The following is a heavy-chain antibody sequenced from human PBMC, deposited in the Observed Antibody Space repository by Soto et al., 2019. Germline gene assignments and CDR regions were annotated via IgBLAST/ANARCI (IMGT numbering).Heavy chain of an antibody. Sequence: QVQLVESGGGLVKPGGSLRLSCAASGLTFSDCYMNWIRQAPGKGLEWVSYISSSGSSINYAGSVKGRFTISRDNAKNSRYLQMNSLGAEDTGMYYCARVRFGEWGYAMGVWGQGDTVTGSS. V-gene: IGHV3-11*01. J-gene: IGHJ6*02. CDR3: ARVRFGEWGYAMGV. CDR2: ISSSGSSI. D-gene: IGHD3-10*01. CDR1: GLTFSDCY.